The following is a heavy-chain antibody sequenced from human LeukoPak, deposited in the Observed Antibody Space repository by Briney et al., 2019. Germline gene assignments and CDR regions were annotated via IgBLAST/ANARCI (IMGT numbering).Heavy chain of an antibody. CDR1: GDSISSYY. J-gene: IGHJ6*02. CDR2: IYYSGST. CDR3: ARRHYYYGMDV. Sequence: SETLSLTCTVSGDSISSYYWSWIRQPPGKGLEWIGYIYYSGSTNYNPSLKSRVTISVDTSKNQFSLKLSSVTAADTAVYYCARRHYYYGMDVWGQGTTVTVSS. V-gene: IGHV4-59*12.